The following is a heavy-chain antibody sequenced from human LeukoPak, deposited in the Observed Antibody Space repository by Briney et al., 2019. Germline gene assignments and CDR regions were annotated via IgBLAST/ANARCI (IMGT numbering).Heavy chain of an antibody. CDR1: GFTFDDYA. CDR2: ISWNSGSI. V-gene: IGHV3-9*01. J-gene: IGHJ3*02. D-gene: IGHD5-24*01. CDR3: ALGGWLQDAFDI. Sequence: PGRSLRLSCAASGFTFDDYAMHWVRQAPGKGLEWVSGISWNSGSIGYADSVKGRFTISRDNAKNSLYLQMNSLRAEDTALYYCALGGWLQDAFDIWGQGTMVTVSS.